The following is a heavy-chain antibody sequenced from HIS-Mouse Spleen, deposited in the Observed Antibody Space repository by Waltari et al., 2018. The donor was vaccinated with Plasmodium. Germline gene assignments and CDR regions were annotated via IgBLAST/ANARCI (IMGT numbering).Heavy chain of an antibody. Sequence: QVPLVESGRGVVQPGRSLRLSCDASGFTFGTCGMQWVRQAPGNGLEWVAVISYDGSNKYYADAVKGRFTISRDNSKNTLYLQMNSLRAEDTAVYYCATSGLTGGTYYFDYWGQGTLVTVSS. D-gene: IGHD7-27*01. V-gene: IGHV3-30*03. J-gene: IGHJ4*02. CDR1: GFTFGTCG. CDR2: ISYDGSNK. CDR3: ATSGLTGGTYYFDY.